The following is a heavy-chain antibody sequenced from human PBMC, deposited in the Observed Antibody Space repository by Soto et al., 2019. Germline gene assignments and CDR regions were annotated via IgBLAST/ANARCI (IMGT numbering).Heavy chain of an antibody. CDR2: ISGSGGTT. Sequence: EVQLLESGGGLVQPGGSLRLSCGGSGFTFNSYAMTWVRQAPGKGLEWVSAISGSGGTTYYANSVKGRFTISRDQSKDTLDLQMNSLRAEDTARYYCAKDRHYGSGTYSDSYLDYWGQGTLVTVSS. CDR1: GFTFNSYA. J-gene: IGHJ4*02. D-gene: IGHD3-10*01. CDR3: AKDRHYGSGTYSDSYLDY. V-gene: IGHV3-23*01.